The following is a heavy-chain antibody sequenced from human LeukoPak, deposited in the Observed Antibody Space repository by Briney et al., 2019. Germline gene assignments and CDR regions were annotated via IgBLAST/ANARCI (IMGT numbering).Heavy chain of an antibody. CDR3: ASARPAAAGKDYYGMDV. J-gene: IGHJ6*02. Sequence: PGGSLRLSCAASGFTFSDYYMSWIRQAPGKGLEWVSYISSSGSTIYYADSVKGRFTISRDNAKNSLYLQMNSLRAEDTAVYYCASARPAAAGKDYYGMDVWGQGTTVTVSS. CDR2: ISSSGSTI. D-gene: IGHD6-13*01. CDR1: GFTFSDYY. V-gene: IGHV3-11*01.